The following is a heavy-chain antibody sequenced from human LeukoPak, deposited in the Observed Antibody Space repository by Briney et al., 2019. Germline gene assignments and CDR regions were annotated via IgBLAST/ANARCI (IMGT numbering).Heavy chain of an antibody. CDR3: ANNYDSSAASAFEI. V-gene: IGHV4-39*07. J-gene: IGHJ3*02. CDR1: GGSISSSSYY. Sequence: SETLSLTCTVSGGSISSSSYYWGWIRQPPGKGLEWIGSIYYSGSTYYNPSLKSRVTISVGTSKYQLSLKLSSVTAADTAVYYCANNYDSSAASAFEIWGQGTMVTVPS. CDR2: IYYSGST. D-gene: IGHD3-22*01.